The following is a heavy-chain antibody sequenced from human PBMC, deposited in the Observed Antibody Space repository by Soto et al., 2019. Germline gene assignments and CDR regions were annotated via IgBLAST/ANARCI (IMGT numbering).Heavy chain of an antibody. J-gene: IGHJ6*02. D-gene: IGHD3-3*01. CDR2: TYYRSKWYN. Sequence: SQTLSLTCAISGDSVSSNSAAWNWIRQSPSRGLEWLGRTYYRSKWYNDYAVSVKSRITISPDTSKNQFSLQLNSVTPEDTAVYYCARGGSVLRFLEWSNIPHYGMDVWGQGTTVTV. V-gene: IGHV6-1*01. CDR3: ARGGSVLRFLEWSNIPHYGMDV. CDR1: GDSVSSNSAA.